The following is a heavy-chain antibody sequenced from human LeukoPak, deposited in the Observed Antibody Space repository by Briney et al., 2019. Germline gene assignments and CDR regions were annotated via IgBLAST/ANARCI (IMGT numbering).Heavy chain of an antibody. J-gene: IGHJ1*01. CDR3: VGDGRDGYNIYFHH. V-gene: IGHV3-64D*06. CDR1: GFTFSISA. Sequence: GGSLRLSCSASGFTFSISAMHWVRQAPGKGLQYVSVISGDGGTTSYADFVKGRFTISRDNSKNTVYLQMSSLRAEDTAVYYCVGDGRDGYNIYFHHWGQGTLVTVSS. CDR2: ISGDGGTT. D-gene: IGHD5-24*01.